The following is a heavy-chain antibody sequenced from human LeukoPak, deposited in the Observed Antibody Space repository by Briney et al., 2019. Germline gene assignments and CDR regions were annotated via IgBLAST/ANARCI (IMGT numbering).Heavy chain of an antibody. CDR1: GYPFTNYY. CDR2: INPLGGST. Sequence: ASVKVSCKASGYPFTNYYMHWVRQAPGQGLDWMGIINPLGGSTTYAQRFQGRVTMTRDTSSGTVYMELSSLRSEDTALYYCARVQGYSSGCSHAHCWYFDLWGRGTLVTVSS. V-gene: IGHV1-46*01. J-gene: IGHJ2*01. CDR3: ARVQGYSSGCSHAHCWYFDL. D-gene: IGHD6-19*01.